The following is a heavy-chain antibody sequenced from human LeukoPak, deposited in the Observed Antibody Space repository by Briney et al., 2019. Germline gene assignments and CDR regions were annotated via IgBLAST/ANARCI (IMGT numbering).Heavy chain of an antibody. CDR1: GYSFTSYW. D-gene: IGHD6-19*01. Sequence: GESQKISCKGSGYSFTSYWIGWGRQMPGKGLGWMGIIYPADSDTRYSPSFQGQVTISADKSISTAYLQWSSLEASDTAMYYCARGLSAWYFDFWGPGTLVTVSP. CDR2: IYPADSDT. V-gene: IGHV5-51*01. J-gene: IGHJ4*02. CDR3: ARGLSAWYFDF.